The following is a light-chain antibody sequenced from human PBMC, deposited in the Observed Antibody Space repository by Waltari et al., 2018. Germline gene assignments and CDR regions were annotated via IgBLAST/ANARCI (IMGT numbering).Light chain of an antibody. J-gene: IGLJ3*02. CDR1: NSNLGNNA. CDR3: EAWDDTLNGVV. CDR2: YDN. Sequence: QSVLTQPPSVSEAPRQWVTLSCSGSNSNLGNNAVNWYQKLPGKAPKLLIYYDNPLSPGVSDRFSGSKSDTSASLAISGLQSEDEADYYCEAWDDTLNGVVFGGGTKLTVL. V-gene: IGLV1-36*01.